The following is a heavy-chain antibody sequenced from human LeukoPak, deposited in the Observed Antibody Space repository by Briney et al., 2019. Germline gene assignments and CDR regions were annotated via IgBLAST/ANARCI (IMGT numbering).Heavy chain of an antibody. V-gene: IGHV3-43*01. J-gene: IGHJ4*02. D-gene: IGHD3-3*01. CDR3: ATGKYYDFWSAYSGY. CDR1: GFTFDDYT. Sequence: PGGSLRLSRAASGFTFDDYTMHWVRQAPGKGLGWVSLISWDGGSTYCADSVKGRFTISRDNSKNSLYLQMNSLRTEDTALYYCATGKYYDFWSAYSGYWGQGTLVTVSS. CDR2: ISWDGGST.